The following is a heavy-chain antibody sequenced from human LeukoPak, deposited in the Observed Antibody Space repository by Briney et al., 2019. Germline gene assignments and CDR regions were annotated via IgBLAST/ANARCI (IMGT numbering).Heavy chain of an antibody. V-gene: IGHV3-23*01. CDR2: ISGSGGST. Sequence: GGSLRLSCAASGFTFSSYAMSWVRQAPGKGLEWASAISGSGGSTYYADSVKGRFTISRDNSKNTLYLQMNSLRAEDTAVYYCAKVDSSSWYLGAFDIWGQGTMVTVSS. J-gene: IGHJ3*02. D-gene: IGHD6-13*01. CDR1: GFTFSSYA. CDR3: AKVDSSSWYLGAFDI.